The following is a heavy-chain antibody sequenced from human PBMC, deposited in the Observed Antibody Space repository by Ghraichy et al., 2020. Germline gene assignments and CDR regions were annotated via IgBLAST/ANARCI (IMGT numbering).Heavy chain of an antibody. CDR2: ISSSGSTI. CDR1: GFIFSSYE. V-gene: IGHV3-48*03. Sequence: GGSLRLSCAASGFIFSSYEINWVRQAPGKGLEWVSYISSSGSTIYYADSVKGRFTISRDNAKNSLYLQMNSLRAEDTAVYYCARPSYASSWYYFDYWGQGTLVTVSS. J-gene: IGHJ4*02. D-gene: IGHD6-13*01. CDR3: ARPSYASSWYYFDY.